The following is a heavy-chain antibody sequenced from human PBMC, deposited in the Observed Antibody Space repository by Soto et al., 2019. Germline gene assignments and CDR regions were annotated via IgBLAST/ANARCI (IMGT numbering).Heavy chain of an antibody. J-gene: IGHJ4*02. CDR3: ARGRYGDY. V-gene: IGHV1-18*01. D-gene: IGHD4-17*01. CDR1: GYIFTSYG. Sequence: QAHLVQSGPEVKKPGASVKVSCKGSGYIFTSYGIAWVRQAPGQGLEWMGWISAHNGKTEYAQKFRGRVNVTRDTSTSTAYLELRSLRADDTALYYCARGRYGDYWGQGALVTVSS. CDR2: ISAHNGKT.